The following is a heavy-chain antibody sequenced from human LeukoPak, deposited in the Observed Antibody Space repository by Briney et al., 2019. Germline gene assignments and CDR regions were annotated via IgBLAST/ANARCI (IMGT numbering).Heavy chain of an antibody. CDR2: VSGVALTT. CDR1: GFTFSDYA. V-gene: IGHV3-23*01. D-gene: IGHD2-8*01. J-gene: IGHJ4*02. CDR3: VKDHGL. Sequence: PGGSLRLSCAGSGFTFSDYAMSWVRQAPGKGLEWVSSVSGVALTTYYADSVKGRFTISRDNSKNALYLEMNSLRVDDTAVYYCVKDHGLWGQVTLVTVSS.